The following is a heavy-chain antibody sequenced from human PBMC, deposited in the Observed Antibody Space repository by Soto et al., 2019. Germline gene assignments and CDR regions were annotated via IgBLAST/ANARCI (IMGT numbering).Heavy chain of an antibody. Sequence: EVQLLESGGGLVQPGGSLRLSCAASGFTFSSYAMSWVRQAPGKGLEWVSAISGSGGSTYYADSVKGRFTISRDNSKNTLYLQMNSLRAEDTAVYYCAKFVAPLRWPNDAFDIWGQGTMVTVSS. V-gene: IGHV3-23*01. D-gene: IGHD4-17*01. J-gene: IGHJ3*02. CDR2: ISGSGGST. CDR1: GFTFSSYA. CDR3: AKFVAPLRWPNDAFDI.